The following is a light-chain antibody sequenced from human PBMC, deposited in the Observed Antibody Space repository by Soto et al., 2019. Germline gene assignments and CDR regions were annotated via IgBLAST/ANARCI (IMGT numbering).Light chain of an antibody. J-gene: IGKJ1*01. CDR2: AAS. Sequence: EVVLTQSPGTLSLSPGERTTLSCRASQSVSSSYLAWYQQKPGQAPMLLIYAASSMATGIPDRFSGSGSGTDFTLTISRLEPEYFAVYYCQQYGSSRWTFGQGTKVEIK. V-gene: IGKV3-20*01. CDR3: QQYGSSRWT. CDR1: QSVSSSY.